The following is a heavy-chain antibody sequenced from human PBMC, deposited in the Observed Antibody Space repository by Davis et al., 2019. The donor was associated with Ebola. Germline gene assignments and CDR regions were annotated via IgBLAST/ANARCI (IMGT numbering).Heavy chain of an antibody. CDR2: INSSGGCT. CDR3: ARRPLALLEWTRGLDY. J-gene: IGHJ4*02. V-gene: IGHV1-46*01. Sequence: ASVQVSCKESGYYFTSYYLHWVRQDPGQGLEWMGIINSSGGCTSYAQKFQRRVTITRATTASTAYMELRSLRSEDTAVYYCARRPLALLEWTRGLDYWGQGTLVTVSS. D-gene: IGHD3-3*01. CDR1: GYYFTSYY.